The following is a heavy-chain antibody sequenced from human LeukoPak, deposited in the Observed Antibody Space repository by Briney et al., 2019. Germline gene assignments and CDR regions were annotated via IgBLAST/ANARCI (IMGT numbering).Heavy chain of an antibody. CDR3: ARGALLWFGELLGHFDY. V-gene: IGHV1-18*01. Sequence: ASVKVSCKASGYTFTSYGISWVRQAPGQGLEWMGWISAYNGNTNYAQKLQGRVTMTTDTSTSTAYMELRSPRSDDTAVYYCARGALLWFGELLGHFDYWGQGTLVTVSS. CDR1: GYTFTSYG. J-gene: IGHJ4*02. CDR2: ISAYNGNT. D-gene: IGHD3-10*01.